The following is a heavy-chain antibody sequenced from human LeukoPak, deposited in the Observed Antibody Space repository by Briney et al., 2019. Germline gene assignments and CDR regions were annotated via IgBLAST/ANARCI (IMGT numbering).Heavy chain of an antibody. D-gene: IGHD2-15*01. CDR1: GGTFSSYA. J-gene: IGHJ6*04. Sequence: SVKVSCKASGGTFSSYAISWVRQAPGQGLEWMGGIIPIFGTANYAQKFQGRVTITADESTSTAYMELSSLRSEDTAVYYCAREEVVAATGYYYHYGMDVWGKGTTVTVSS. CDR3: AREEVVAATGYYYHYGMDV. V-gene: IGHV1-69*13. CDR2: IIPIFGTA.